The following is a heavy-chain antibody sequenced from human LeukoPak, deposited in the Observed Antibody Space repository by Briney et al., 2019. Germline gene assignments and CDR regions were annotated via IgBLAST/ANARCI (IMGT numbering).Heavy chain of an antibody. CDR1: GYSISSGYY. V-gene: IGHV4-38-2*02. D-gene: IGHD5-18*01. Sequence: SETLSLTCTVTGYSISSGYYWGLIRQPPGKGLEWIGSIYHSGSTYYNPSLKSRVTISVDTSKNQFSLKLSSVTAADTAVYYCAREWGTAMVSAFDIWGQGTMVTVSS. J-gene: IGHJ3*02. CDR3: AREWGTAMVSAFDI. CDR2: IYHSGST.